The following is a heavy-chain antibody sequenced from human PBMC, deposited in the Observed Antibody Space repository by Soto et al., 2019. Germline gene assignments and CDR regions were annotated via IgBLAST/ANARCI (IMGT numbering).Heavy chain of an antibody. J-gene: IGHJ6*02. CDR2: INHSGST. V-gene: IGHV4-34*01. D-gene: IGHD3-16*01. CDR1: GGSFSGYY. Sequence: SETLSLTCAVYGGSFSGYYWSWIRQPPGKGLEWIGEINHSGSTNYNPSLKSRVTMSVDTSKNQFSLKLSSVTAADTAVYYCAREWITGYYYYGMDVWGQGTTVTVSS. CDR3: AREWITGYYYYGMDV.